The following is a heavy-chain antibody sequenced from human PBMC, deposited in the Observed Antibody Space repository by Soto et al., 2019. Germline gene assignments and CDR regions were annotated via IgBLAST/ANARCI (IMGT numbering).Heavy chain of an antibody. CDR2: INHSGST. Sequence: QVQLQQWGAGLLKPSETLSLTCAVYGGSFSGYYWSWIRQPPGKGLEWIGEINHSGSTNYNPSLKSRVTISVDTSKNQFSLKLSSVTAADTAVYYCARGGDCSGGSCYSEVAYWGQGTLVTVSS. V-gene: IGHV4-34*01. CDR3: ARGGDCSGGSCYSEVAY. CDR1: GGSFSGYY. J-gene: IGHJ4*02. D-gene: IGHD2-15*01.